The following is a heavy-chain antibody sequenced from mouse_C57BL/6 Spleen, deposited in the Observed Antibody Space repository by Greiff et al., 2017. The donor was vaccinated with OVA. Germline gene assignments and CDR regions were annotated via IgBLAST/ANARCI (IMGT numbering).Heavy chain of an antibody. J-gene: IGHJ2*01. CDR3: VRDRNDYDGRYYFDY. CDR1: GFTFNTYA. D-gene: IGHD2-4*01. Sequence: EVQGVESGGGLVQPKGSLKLSCAASGFTFNTYAMHWVRQAPGKGLEWVARIRSKSSNYATYYADSVKDRFTISRDDSQSMLYLQMNNLKTEDTAMYYCVRDRNDYDGRYYFDYWGQGTTLTVSS. CDR2: IRSKSSNYAT. V-gene: IGHV10-3*01.